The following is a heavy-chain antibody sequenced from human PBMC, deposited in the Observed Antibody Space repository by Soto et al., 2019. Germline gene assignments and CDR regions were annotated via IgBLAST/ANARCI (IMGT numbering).Heavy chain of an antibody. CDR2: ISGSGSNK. D-gene: IGHD6-13*01. CDR3: ARDGMLIAAAGRRGGQYYYYYYGMDV. V-gene: IGHV3-23*01. CDR1: GFPFSSYA. J-gene: IGHJ6*02. Sequence: PGGSLRLSCAASGFPFSSYAMSWVRQAPGKGLEWVSAISGSGSNKYYADSVKGRFTISRDNSKNTLYLQMNSLRAEDTAVYYCARDGMLIAAAGRRGGQYYYYYYGMDVWGQGTTVTVSS.